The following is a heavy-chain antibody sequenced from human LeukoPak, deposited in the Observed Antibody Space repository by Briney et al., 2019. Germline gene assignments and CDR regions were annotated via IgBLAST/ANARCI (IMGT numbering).Heavy chain of an antibody. CDR2: IIPIFGTA. CDR1: GGTFSSYA. Sequence: GASVKVSCKASGGTFSSYATSWVRQAPGQGLEWMGGIIPIFGTANYAQKFQGRVTITADESTSTAYMELNSLRSEDTAVYYCARGRAAAGEFDPWGQGTLVTVSS. D-gene: IGHD6-13*01. CDR3: ARGRAAAGEFDP. V-gene: IGHV1-69*13. J-gene: IGHJ5*02.